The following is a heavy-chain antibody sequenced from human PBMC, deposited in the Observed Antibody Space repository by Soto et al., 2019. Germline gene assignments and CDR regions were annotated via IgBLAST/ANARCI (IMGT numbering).Heavy chain of an antibody. J-gene: IGHJ5*02. D-gene: IGHD6-6*01. V-gene: IGHV6-1*01. CDR2: TYYSSIWQT. Sequence: QVQLQQSGPGLVKPSQTLSLTCAISGDSVSSNDAVWNWIRQSPSRGLEWLGRTYYSSIWQTDHVVSVKGRMTINPDASKNQFSLQLNSVTPEDTAMYYCARLVGNSWLDHWGQGTLVTVSA. CDR3: ARLVGNSWLDH. CDR1: GDSVSSNDAV.